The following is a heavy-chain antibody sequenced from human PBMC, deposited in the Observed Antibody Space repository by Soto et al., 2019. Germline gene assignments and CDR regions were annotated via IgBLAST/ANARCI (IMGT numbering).Heavy chain of an antibody. CDR3: ARLHGDYECGWFDP. V-gene: IGHV3-7*05. J-gene: IGHJ5*02. CDR1: GFTFSSYW. CDR2: IKQDGSEK. D-gene: IGHD4-17*01. Sequence: EVQLVESGGGLVQPGGSLRLSCAASGFTFSSYWMSWVRQAPGKGLEWVANIKQDGSEKYYVDSVKGRFTISRDNAKNSVYLQMNRLRAEDTAVYYGARLHGDYECGWFDPWGQGTLVTGSS.